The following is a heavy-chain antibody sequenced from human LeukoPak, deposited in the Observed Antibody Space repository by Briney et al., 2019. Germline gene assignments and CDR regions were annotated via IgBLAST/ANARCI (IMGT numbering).Heavy chain of an antibody. Sequence: SETLSLTCTVSGGSISSYYWSWIRQPPGKGLEWIGYIYYSGSTNYNPSLRSRVTISVDTSKNQFSLKLSSVTAADTAVYYCARDRPHPGGFDYWGQGTLVTVSS. CDR3: ARDRPHPGGFDY. CDR1: GGSISSYY. CDR2: IYYSGST. V-gene: IGHV4-59*01. D-gene: IGHD3-10*01. J-gene: IGHJ4*02.